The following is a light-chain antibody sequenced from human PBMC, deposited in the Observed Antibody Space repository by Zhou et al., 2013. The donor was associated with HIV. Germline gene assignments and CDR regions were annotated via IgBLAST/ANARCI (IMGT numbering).Light chain of an antibody. J-gene: IGKJ4*01. CDR3: QQNYNTPVT. CDR2: AAT. CDR1: RSISTH. V-gene: IGKV1-39*01. Sequence: DIQMTQSPSSLSASVGDKVTITCRASRSISTHLSWYQHKPGKVPKLLIYAATILQSGVPSRFSGSGSGTDFSLTVSSLQPEDFATYYCQQNYNTPVTFGGGTK.